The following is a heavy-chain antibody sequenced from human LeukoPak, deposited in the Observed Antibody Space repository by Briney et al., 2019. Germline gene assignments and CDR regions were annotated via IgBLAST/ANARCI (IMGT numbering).Heavy chain of an antibody. Sequence: PSETLSLTCAVSGGSVSHSNWWTWVRQSPGKGLEWIGEVHPSEGTNYNPSLKSRVTISLDKSKNQFSLELNSVTAADTAIYYCATYYGRSGYKPDYWGQGTLVTVSS. V-gene: IGHV4-4*02. CDR1: GGSVSHSNW. CDR2: VHPSEGT. D-gene: IGHD5-12*01. J-gene: IGHJ4*02. CDR3: ATYYGRSGYKPDY.